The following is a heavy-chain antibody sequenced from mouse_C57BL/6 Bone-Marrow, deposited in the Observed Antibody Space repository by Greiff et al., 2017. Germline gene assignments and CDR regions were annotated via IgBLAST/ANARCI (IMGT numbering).Heavy chain of an antibody. J-gene: IGHJ1*03. Sequence: VQLQQSGPELVKPGASVKISCKASGYSFTSYYIHWVKQRPGQGLEWIGWIYPGSGNTKYNEKFKGKATLTADTSSSPAYMQLSSLTSEDSAVYYCASPSCYSNWYFDVWGTGTTVTVSS. CDR1: GYSFTSYY. D-gene: IGHD2-5*01. V-gene: IGHV1-66*01. CDR2: IYPGSGNT. CDR3: ASPSCYSNWYFDV.